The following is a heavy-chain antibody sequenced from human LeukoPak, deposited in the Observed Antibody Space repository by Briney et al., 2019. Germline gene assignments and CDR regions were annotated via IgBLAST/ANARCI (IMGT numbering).Heavy chain of an antibody. CDR3: ARGQQWLDDAFDI. D-gene: IGHD6-19*01. V-gene: IGHV6-1*01. Sequence: SQTLSLTCAISGDXVSSNSAAWNWIRQSPSRGLEWVGRAYYRSKWYNDYAVSVKSRITNNPDTSKNQFSLQLNSVTPEDTAVYYCARGQQWLDDAFDIWGQGTMVTVSS. CDR2: AYYRSKWYN. J-gene: IGHJ3*02. CDR1: GDXVSSNSAA.